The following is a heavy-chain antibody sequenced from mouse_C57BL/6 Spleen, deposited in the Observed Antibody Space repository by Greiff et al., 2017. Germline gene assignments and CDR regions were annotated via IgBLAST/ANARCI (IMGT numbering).Heavy chain of an antibody. CDR1: GFTFTNYC. CDR2: IDPSDSYT. J-gene: IGHJ2*01. Sequence: QVQLQQPGAELVMPGASVKLSCTASGFTFTNYCMHWVKQRPGQGLEWIGEIDPSDSYTNYNQKFKGKSTFTEDRSSSTAYLQLSSLTSDDSAVYYCATSGFDYWGQGTTLTVSS. V-gene: IGHV1-69*01. CDR3: ATSGFDY.